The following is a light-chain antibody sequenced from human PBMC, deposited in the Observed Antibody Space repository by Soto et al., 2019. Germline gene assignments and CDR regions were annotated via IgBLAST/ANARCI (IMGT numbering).Light chain of an antibody. J-gene: IGLJ1*01. V-gene: IGLV1-44*01. CDR3: AAWDDGLNGSV. CDR1: SSNIGRNI. CDR2: NYN. Sequence: QAVVTQPPSASGTPGQRVTISCSGSSSNIGRNIVNWYQQVPGTAPKLLIYNYNQRPSGVPDRFSGSKSGTSASLAIMGLQSEDEADYYCAAWDDGLNGSVFGAGTKVTVL.